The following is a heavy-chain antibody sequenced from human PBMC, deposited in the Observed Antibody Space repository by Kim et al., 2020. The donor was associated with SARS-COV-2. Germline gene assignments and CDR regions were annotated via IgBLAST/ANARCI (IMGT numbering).Heavy chain of an antibody. CDR3: AKARAYSSSWYGQGWFDP. D-gene: IGHD6-13*01. J-gene: IGHJ5*02. Sequence: KGRFTISRDNSKNTLYLQMNSLRAEDTAVYYCAKARAYSSSWYGQGWFDPWGQGALVTVSS. V-gene: IGHV3-23*01.